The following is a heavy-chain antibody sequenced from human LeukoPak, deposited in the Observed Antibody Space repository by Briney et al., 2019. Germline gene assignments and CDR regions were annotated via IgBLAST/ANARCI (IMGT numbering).Heavy chain of an antibody. CDR1: GFTFTNAW. V-gene: IGHV3-15*01. Sequence: GGSLRLSCAASGFTFTNAWMSWVRQAPGKGLEWVGRIKNKGEGETTDYAAPVKGGFTISRDDSENTLFLQMHSLETEDTALYYCVWNSEHYFDFWGQGSLVTVSS. CDR3: VWNSEHYFDF. D-gene: IGHD1-7*01. CDR2: IKNKGEGETT. J-gene: IGHJ4*02.